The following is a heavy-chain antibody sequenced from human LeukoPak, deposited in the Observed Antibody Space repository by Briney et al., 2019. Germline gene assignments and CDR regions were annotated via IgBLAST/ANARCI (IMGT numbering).Heavy chain of an antibody. CDR3: ARGGHRRYYYTSGSAFDP. CDR1: GFTFSDYY. Sequence: GGSLRLSCAASGFTFSDYYMSWISQAPGKGLEWVSYISSSGSTIYYADSVKGRFTISRDNAKNSLYLQMNSLRAEDTAVYYCARGGHRRYYYTSGSAFDPWGQGTLVTVSS. V-gene: IGHV3-11*01. CDR2: ISSSGSTI. J-gene: IGHJ5*02. D-gene: IGHD3-10*01.